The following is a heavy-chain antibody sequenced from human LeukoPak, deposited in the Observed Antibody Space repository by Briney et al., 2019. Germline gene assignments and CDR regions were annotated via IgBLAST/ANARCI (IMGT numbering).Heavy chain of an antibody. V-gene: IGHV7-4-1*02. J-gene: IGHJ4*02. D-gene: IGHD3-9*01. CDR1: GYTFTSYA. CDR2: INTNTGNP. CDR3: ARTYYDILTGYYIFDY. Sequence: ASVKVSCKASGYTFTSYAMNWVRQAPGQGLKWMGWINTNTGNPTYAQGFTGRFVFSLDTSVSTAYLQISSLKAEDTAVYYCARTYYDILTGYYIFDYWGQGTLVTVSS.